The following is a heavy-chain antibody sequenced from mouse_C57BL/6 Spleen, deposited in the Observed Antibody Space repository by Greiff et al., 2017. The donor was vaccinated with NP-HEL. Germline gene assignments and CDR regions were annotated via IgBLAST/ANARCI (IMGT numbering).Heavy chain of an antibody. CDR3: ARFLDYAMDY. CDR2: IYPGSGNT. V-gene: IGHV1-66*01. Sequence: QVQLKESGPELVKPGASVKISCKASGYSFTSYYIHWVKQRPGQGLEWIGWIYPGSGNTKYNEKFKGKATLTADTSSSTAYMQLSSLTSEDSAVYYCARFLDYAMDYWGQGTSVTVSS. CDR1: GYSFTSYY. J-gene: IGHJ4*01.